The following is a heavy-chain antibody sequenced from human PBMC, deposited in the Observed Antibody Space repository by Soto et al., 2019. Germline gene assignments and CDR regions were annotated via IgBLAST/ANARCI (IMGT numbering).Heavy chain of an antibody. J-gene: IGHJ5*02. CDR3: AGGSGWISDT. CDR1: GFTFSPYW. CDR2: IKDDGGDE. D-gene: IGHD6-19*01. Sequence: EVQLVESGGGLVQPGGSLRLSCAASGFTFSPYWMSWVRQAPGKGLEWVAIIKDDGGDELYLEAVRGRFTISRDNAKKSLYLAMDSLRVEETAVYYCAGGSGWISDTWGQGTRVTVSS. V-gene: IGHV3-7*05.